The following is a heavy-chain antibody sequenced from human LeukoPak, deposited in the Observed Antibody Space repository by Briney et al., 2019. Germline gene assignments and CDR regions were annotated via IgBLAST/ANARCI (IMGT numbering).Heavy chain of an antibody. D-gene: IGHD6-13*01. CDR3: ARRRSIAAALDY. CDR2: INHSGST. Sequence: SETLSLTCAVYGGSFSGYYWSWIRQPPEKGLEWIGEINHSGSTNYNPSLKSRVTISVDTSKNQFSLKLSSVTAADTAVYYCARRRSIAAALDYWGQGTLVTVSS. CDR1: GGSFSGYY. J-gene: IGHJ4*02. V-gene: IGHV4-34*01.